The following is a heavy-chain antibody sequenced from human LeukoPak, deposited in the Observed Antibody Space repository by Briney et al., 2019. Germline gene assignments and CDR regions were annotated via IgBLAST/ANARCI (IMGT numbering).Heavy chain of an antibody. D-gene: IGHD6-6*01. V-gene: IGHV3-73*01. CDR2: IRSKANSYAT. CDR3: TTHEYSSSPDRDY. Sequence: GGSLKLSCAASGFTFSGSAMHWVRQASGKGLEWVGRIRSKANSYATAYAASVKGRFTISRDDSKNTAYLQMNSLKTEDTAVYCCTTHEYSSSPDRDYWGQGTLVTVSS. J-gene: IGHJ4*02. CDR1: GFTFSGSA.